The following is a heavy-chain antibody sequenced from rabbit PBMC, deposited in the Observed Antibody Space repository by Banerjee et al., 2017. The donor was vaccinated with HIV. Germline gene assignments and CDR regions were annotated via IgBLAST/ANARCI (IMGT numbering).Heavy chain of an antibody. J-gene: IGHJ2*01. CDR2: IDISDGDT. V-gene: IGHV1S40*01. Sequence: VRQAPGKGLEWIACIDISDGDTDYANWPKGRFTISKASSTTVTLKMTSLTAADTATYFCARNYVNVFDPWGPGTLVTVS. D-gene: IGHD1-1*01. CDR3: ARNYVNVFDP.